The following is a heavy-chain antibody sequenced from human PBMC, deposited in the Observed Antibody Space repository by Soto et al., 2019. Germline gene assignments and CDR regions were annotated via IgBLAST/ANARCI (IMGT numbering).Heavy chain of an antibody. CDR1: GFTFITYA. D-gene: IGHD6-19*01. V-gene: IGHV3-64*01. CDR3: ARVSAVSGAFDL. CDR2: ISSNGGST. J-gene: IGHJ3*01. Sequence: EVKLVESGGGLVQPGGSLRLSCAASGFTFITYAMHWVRQAPGKGLEYVSAISSNGGSTYYANSVKGRFTISRDNSKKTLYLQMGSLRAEDMAVYYCARVSAVSGAFDLWGQGTMVTVSS.